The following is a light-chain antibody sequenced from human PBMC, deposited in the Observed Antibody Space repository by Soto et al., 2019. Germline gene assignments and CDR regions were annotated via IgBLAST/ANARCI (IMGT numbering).Light chain of an antibody. CDR1: SSNIGAGFD. Sequence: QSVLTQPPSVSGAPGQRVTFSCTGSSSNIGAGFDVHWYQHLPGTAPKLLIYGNSNRPSGVPDRFSGSKSGTSASLAITGLQAEDEADYYCQSYDSSLSGVLFGGGTQLTVL. CDR3: QSYDSSLSGVL. CDR2: GNS. J-gene: IGLJ3*02. V-gene: IGLV1-40*01.